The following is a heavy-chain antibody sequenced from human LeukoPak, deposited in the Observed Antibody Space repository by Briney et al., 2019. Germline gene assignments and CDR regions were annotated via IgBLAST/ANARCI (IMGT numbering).Heavy chain of an antibody. V-gene: IGHV3-21*04. J-gene: IGHJ4*02. Sequence: GGSLRLSCAASGFTFSSYSMNWVRQAPGKGLEWVSSISSSSSYIYYADSVKGRFTISRDNAKNSLYLQMNSLRAEDTAVYYCAKHYDILTGPYSRGYYFDYWGQGTLVTVSS. CDR2: ISSSSSYI. D-gene: IGHD3-9*01. CDR3: AKHYDILTGPYSRGYYFDY. CDR1: GFTFSSYS.